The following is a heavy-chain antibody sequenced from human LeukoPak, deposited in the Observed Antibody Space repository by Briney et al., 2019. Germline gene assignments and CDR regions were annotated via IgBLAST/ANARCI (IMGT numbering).Heavy chain of an antibody. V-gene: IGHV3-73*01. CDR3: TRRRSDGANWYFDL. D-gene: IGHD3-10*01. J-gene: IGHJ2*01. CDR2: IRSKANNYAT. Sequence: GGSLKLSCAASGFAFSGSAIHWVRRASGKGLEWVGHIRSKANNYATAYAASVKGNFTISRDDSKNTAYLQMNSLKTEDTAVYYCTRRRSDGANWYFDLWGRGALVTVSS. CDR1: GFAFSGSA.